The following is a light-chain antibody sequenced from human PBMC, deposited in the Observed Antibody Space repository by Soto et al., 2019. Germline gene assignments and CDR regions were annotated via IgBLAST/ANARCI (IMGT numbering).Light chain of an antibody. Sequence: TQSPATLSLSPGERATLSCRASPSVTNYLAWYQQKPGQPPRLLIYGAFNRAAGIPARFSGSGSGTDFTLTISSLEPEDFAVYYCQQRTNWRITFGQGTRLEIK. CDR3: QQRTNWRIT. CDR2: GAF. CDR1: PSVTNY. J-gene: IGKJ5*01. V-gene: IGKV3-11*01.